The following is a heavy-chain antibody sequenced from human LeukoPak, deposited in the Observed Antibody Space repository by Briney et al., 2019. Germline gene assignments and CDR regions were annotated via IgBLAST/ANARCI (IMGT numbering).Heavy chain of an antibody. Sequence: SETLSLTCTVSGGSISSYYWSWIRQPPGKGLEWIGYIYYSGSTNYNPSLKSRVTISVDTSKNQFSLKLSSVTAAGTAVYYCTRLLQTGVSGYYFDLWGRGTLVTVSS. D-gene: IGHD5-12*01. V-gene: IGHV4-59*01. CDR2: IYYSGST. J-gene: IGHJ2*01. CDR3: TRLLQTGVSGYYFDL. CDR1: GGSISSYY.